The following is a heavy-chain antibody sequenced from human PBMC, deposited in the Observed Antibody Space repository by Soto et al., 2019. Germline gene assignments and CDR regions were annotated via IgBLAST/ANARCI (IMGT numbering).Heavy chain of an antibody. D-gene: IGHD2-2*01. V-gene: IGHV4-39*01. CDR2: IYNSGST. CDR3: APSRVYCSSTSCYPLYNYYGMNV. J-gene: IGHJ6*02. Sequence: PSETLSLTCTVSGGSISSSSYYWGWIREPPGQGLVWILNIYNSGSTYYNPSLKSRVTISVDTSKIQSCLKLSSVSAADTAVYYCAPSRVYCSSTSCYPLYNYYGMNVWGQATPVTVCS. CDR1: GGSISSSSYY.